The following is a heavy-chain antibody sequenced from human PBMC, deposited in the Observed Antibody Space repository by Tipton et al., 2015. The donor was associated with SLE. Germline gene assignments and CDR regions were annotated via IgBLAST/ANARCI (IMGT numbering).Heavy chain of an antibody. J-gene: IGHJ4*02. CDR3: ARGKYYFDY. CDR2: IKEDGSEK. CDR1: GITFSPYW. Sequence: SLRLSCAASGITFSPYWMHWVRQAPGKGLEWVANIKEDGSEKHYVDSVKDRLTISRDNAKNSLYLQMNSLRAEDTAVYYCARGKYYFDYWGQGALVTVSS. V-gene: IGHV3-7*01.